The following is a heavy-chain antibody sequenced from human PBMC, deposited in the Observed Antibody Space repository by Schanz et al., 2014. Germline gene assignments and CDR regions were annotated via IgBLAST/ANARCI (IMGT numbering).Heavy chain of an antibody. Sequence: EVQLVESGGGLIQPGGSLRLSCAVSGFTVNTNYMSWVRQAPGKGLEWLSSMYINSGSTQYADYVKGRFIISRDSSQNTLFLQMNSLRAEDTAVYFCARDGGRDGYNLAFDVWGQGTLVTVSS. D-gene: IGHD5-12*01. V-gene: IGHV3-53*01. CDR2: MYINSGST. CDR1: GFTVNTNY. J-gene: IGHJ3*01. CDR3: ARDGGRDGYNLAFDV.